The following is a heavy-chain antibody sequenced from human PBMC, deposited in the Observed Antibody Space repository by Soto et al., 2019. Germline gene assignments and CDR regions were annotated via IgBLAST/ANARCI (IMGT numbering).Heavy chain of an antibody. J-gene: IGHJ4*02. CDR1: GFTLSNYA. V-gene: IGHV3-23*01. CDR3: VKERSGHSYADS. Sequence: XGSLILSCAASGFTLSNYAMSWLRQPPGKGLEWVSAISGSGDRTYYADSVKGRFTISRDNSKNTLYLQMNSLRAEDSAVYYCVKERSGHSYADSWGQGTLVTVSS. D-gene: IGHD5-18*01. CDR2: ISGSGDRT.